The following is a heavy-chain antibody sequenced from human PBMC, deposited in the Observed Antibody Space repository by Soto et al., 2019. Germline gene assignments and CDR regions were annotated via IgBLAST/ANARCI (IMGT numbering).Heavy chain of an antibody. CDR2: IGSRSSAI. D-gene: IGHD3-16*01. CDR1: GFTFSSSV. CDR3: AQFLGEYSYGQRYLGD. Sequence: EAQLVESGGGLVQPGGSLRLSCAASGFTFSSSVMSWVRQAPGKGLEWVADIGSRSSAIFYADSVKGRFSISRDNAKNSLYLQMNSLRAEDTAVYYCAQFLGEYSYGQRYLGDWGQGTRVSVSS. V-gene: IGHV3-48*03. J-gene: IGHJ4*02.